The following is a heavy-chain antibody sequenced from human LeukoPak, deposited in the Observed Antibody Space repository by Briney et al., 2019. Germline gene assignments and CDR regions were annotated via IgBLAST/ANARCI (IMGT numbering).Heavy chain of an antibody. J-gene: IGHJ3*02. Sequence: SETLSLTCTVSGGSFGNYYWSWIRQPPGKGLEWIGYIYDSGTTNYNPSLKSRVTIPVDTSKNQFSLKLSSVTAADTAVYYCARDFSAAFDIWGQGTMVTVSS. V-gene: IGHV4-59*01. CDR2: IYDSGTT. CDR3: ARDFSAAFDI. D-gene: IGHD2/OR15-2a*01. CDR1: GGSFGNYY.